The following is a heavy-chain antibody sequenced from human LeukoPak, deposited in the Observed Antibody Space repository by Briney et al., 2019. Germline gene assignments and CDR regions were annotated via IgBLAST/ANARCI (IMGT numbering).Heavy chain of an antibody. Sequence: SETLSLTCSVSGGSISSRAYHWGWIRQPPGKGLEWVGSIHYSGSTYYNPSLKSRVTISVDKSKNQFSLKLSSVTAADTAVYYCARTGVTGDYMDVWGKGTTVTVSS. D-gene: IGHD4-23*01. CDR2: IHYSGST. V-gene: IGHV4-39*07. CDR1: GGSISSRAYH. J-gene: IGHJ6*03. CDR3: ARTGVTGDYMDV.